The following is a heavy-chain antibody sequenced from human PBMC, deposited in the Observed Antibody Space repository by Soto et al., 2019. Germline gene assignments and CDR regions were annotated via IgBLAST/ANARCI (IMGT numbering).Heavy chain of an antibody. V-gene: IGHV4-59*01. CDR2: IHYNGNT. J-gene: IGHJ4*02. D-gene: IGHD2-2*03. Sequence: PSDTLSLTCTVSGDSISSYSWIWIRQPPGKGLEWIGNIHYNGNTKYSPSLRSRVTMSVDTSKNHFSLKLISVTTADTAVYFCAREGNLGRWIQPLDSWGQGTLVTVSS. CDR3: AREGNLGRWIQPLDS. CDR1: GDSISSYS.